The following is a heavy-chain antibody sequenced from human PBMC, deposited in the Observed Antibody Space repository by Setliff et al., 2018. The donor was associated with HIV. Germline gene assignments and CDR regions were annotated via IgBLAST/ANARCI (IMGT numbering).Heavy chain of an antibody. CDR1: GGSISSGGHY. Sequence: SETLSLTCTVSGGSISSGGHYWNWVRQSAGKGLEWIGRIYSSGSTNYNPSLNSRVSISVDTSRNQFSLKLNSVTAADTAVYFCARDKGGTYDGMYYYYYMDVWGKGTTVTVSS. J-gene: IGHJ6*03. CDR2: IYSSGST. CDR3: ARDKGGTYDGMYYYYYMDV. V-gene: IGHV4-61*02. D-gene: IGHD1-26*01.